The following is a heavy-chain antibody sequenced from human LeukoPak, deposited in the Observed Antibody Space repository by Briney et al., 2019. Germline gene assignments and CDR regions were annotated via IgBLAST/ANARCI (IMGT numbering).Heavy chain of an antibody. CDR3: ARGGPPYDYVWGSYRGAAFDI. D-gene: IGHD3-16*02. J-gene: IGHJ3*02. Sequence: SETLSLTCTVSGYSISSGYYWGWIRQPPGKGLEWIGEINHSGSTNYNPSLKSRVTISVDTSKNQFSLKLSSVTAADTAVYYCARGGPPYDYVWGSYRGAAFDIWGQGTMVTVSS. V-gene: IGHV4-38-2*02. CDR2: INHSGST. CDR1: GYSISSGYY.